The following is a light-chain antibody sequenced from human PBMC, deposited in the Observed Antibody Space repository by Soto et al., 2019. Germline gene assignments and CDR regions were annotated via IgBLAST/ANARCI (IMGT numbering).Light chain of an antibody. CDR2: DVS. V-gene: IGKV3-11*01. CDR1: QGVTTN. CDR3: QQRSNWPPIT. Sequence: EIVMTQSPGTLSVSPGERATLSCRAGQGVTTNFAWYQQKSGQSPRLLIYDVSIRATGVPARFSGSGSGTDSTLTISSLEPEDFAVYYCQQRSNWPPITFGQGTRLEIK. J-gene: IGKJ5*01.